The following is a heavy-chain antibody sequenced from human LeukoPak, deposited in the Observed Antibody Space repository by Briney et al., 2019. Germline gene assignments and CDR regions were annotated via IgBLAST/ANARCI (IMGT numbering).Heavy chain of an antibody. CDR1: GFTFSAYS. D-gene: IGHD2-2*01. CDR2: ISSSSRHI. Sequence: GGSLRLSCAASGFTFSAYSMNWVRQAPGKGLEWVSSISSSSRHIYYTDSMKGRFTISRDNAKNSPYLQMNSLRAEDTAMYYCARDTGIAVVLDAIDIWGQGTMVTVSS. V-gene: IGHV3-21*01. J-gene: IGHJ3*02. CDR3: ARDTGIAVVLDAIDI.